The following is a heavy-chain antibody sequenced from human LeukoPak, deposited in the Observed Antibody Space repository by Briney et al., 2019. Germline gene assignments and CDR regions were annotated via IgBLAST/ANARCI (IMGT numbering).Heavy chain of an antibody. CDR1: GGSISSYY. Sequence: SETLSLTCTVSGGSISSYYWSWIRQPPGKGLEWIGYIYYSGSTNYNPSLKSRVTISVDTSKNQFSLRLRSVAAADTAVYYCARGLVWRFLLDSRRDSFDIWGQGTTITVSS. V-gene: IGHV4-59*12. CDR3: ARGLVWRFLLDSRRDSFDI. CDR2: IYYSGST. J-gene: IGHJ3*02. D-gene: IGHD3-16*01.